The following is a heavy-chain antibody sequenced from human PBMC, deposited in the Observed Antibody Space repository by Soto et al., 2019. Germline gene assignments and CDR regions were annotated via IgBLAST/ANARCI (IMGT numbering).Heavy chain of an antibody. J-gene: IGHJ6*03. D-gene: IGHD6-13*01. CDR3: AAGLGYYMDV. V-gene: IGHV3-21*01. CDR2: ISSSSSYI. CDR1: GFTFSSYS. Sequence: WGLLRLSCAASGFTFSSYSMNWVRQAPGKGLEWVSSISSSSSYIYYADSVKGRFTISRDNAKNSLYLQMNSLRAEDTAVYYCAAGLGYYMDVWGKGTTVTVSS.